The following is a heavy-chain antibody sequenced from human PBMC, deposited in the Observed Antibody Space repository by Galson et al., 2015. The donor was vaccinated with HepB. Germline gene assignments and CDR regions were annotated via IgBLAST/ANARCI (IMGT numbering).Heavy chain of an antibody. CDR2: ISNNAGKT. Sequence: SLRLSCAVSGFSVDSRAMSWVRQAPGKSLEWLSSISNNAGKTYYAGSVRGRFTISRDESTNSVFLQMDSLRADDTAVYYCAKDHPSSGWPAFDYWSQEVLVIVSS. CDR3: AKDHPSSGWPAFDY. J-gene: IGHJ4*02. CDR1: GFSVDSRA. D-gene: IGHD6-19*01. V-gene: IGHV3-23*01.